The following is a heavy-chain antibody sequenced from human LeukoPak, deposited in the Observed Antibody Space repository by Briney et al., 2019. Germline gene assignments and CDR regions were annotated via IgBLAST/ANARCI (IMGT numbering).Heavy chain of an antibody. CDR3: ARYQYYYDSSGSRGPLDY. CDR2: IYYSGST. D-gene: IGHD3-22*01. CDR1: GGSISSSSYY. V-gene: IGHV4-39*07. Sequence: SETLSLTCTVSGGSISSSSYYWGWIRQPPGKGLEWIGSIYYSGSTYYNPSLKSRVTISVDTSKNQFSLKLSSVTAADTAVYYCARYQYYYDSSGSRGPLDYWGQGTLVTVSS. J-gene: IGHJ4*02.